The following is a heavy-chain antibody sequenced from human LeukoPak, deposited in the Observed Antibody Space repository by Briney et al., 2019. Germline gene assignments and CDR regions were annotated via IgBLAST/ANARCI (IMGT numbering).Heavy chain of an antibody. CDR3: ARDDDYGGNNLDY. CDR2: ISYDGTNK. J-gene: IGHJ4*02. D-gene: IGHD4-23*01. Sequence: GGSLRLSCAASGFTFGSYAMHWVRQAPGRGLEWVAGISYDGTNKYYADSVKGRFTISRDNSKNTLYLQMNSLRAEDTALYYCARDDDYGGNNLDYWGQGTLVTVSS. V-gene: IGHV3-30-3*01. CDR1: GFTFGSYA.